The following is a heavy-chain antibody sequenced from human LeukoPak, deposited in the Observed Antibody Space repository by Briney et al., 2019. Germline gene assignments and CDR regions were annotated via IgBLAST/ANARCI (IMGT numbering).Heavy chain of an antibody. CDR3: ARTDMVVVVAARMDAFDI. Sequence: SVKVSCKASGGTFSSYAISWVRQAPGHGLEWMGGIIPIFGTANYAQKFQGRVTITTDESTSTAYMELSSLRSEDTAVYYCARTDMVVVVAARMDAFDIWGQGTMVTVSS. V-gene: IGHV1-69*05. CDR1: GGTFSSYA. CDR2: IIPIFGTA. D-gene: IGHD2-15*01. J-gene: IGHJ3*02.